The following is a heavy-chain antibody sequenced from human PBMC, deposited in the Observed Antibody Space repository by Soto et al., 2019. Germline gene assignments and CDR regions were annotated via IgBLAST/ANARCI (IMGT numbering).Heavy chain of an antibody. D-gene: IGHD3-16*01. V-gene: IGHV3-53*01. CDR1: GFTVSNNH. CDR3: AGRLTTAASLDY. CDR2: VHGGGST. J-gene: IGHJ4*02. Sequence: VQLVESGGGLIQPGGSLRLFCAASGFTVSNNHMTWVRQAAGMGLELVSFVHGGGSTSYADSVKGRFTISRDNSKNTLYLQMDSLRAEDTAIYHCAGRLTTAASLDYWGRGTLVTVS.